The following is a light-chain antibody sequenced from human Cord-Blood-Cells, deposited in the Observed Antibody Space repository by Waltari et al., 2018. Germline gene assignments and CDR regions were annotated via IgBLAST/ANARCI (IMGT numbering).Light chain of an antibody. CDR3: CSYAGSSTSWV. CDR1: SSDVGSYNL. V-gene: IGLV2-23*01. CDR2: EGS. J-gene: IGLJ3*02. Sequence: QSALTQPASVSGSPGQSITISCTGTSSDVGSYNLVSWYQQHTGKAPKLRIYEGSKRPSGVSNRFSGSKSGNTASLTISGLQAEDEADYYCCSYAGSSTSWVFGGGTKLTVL.